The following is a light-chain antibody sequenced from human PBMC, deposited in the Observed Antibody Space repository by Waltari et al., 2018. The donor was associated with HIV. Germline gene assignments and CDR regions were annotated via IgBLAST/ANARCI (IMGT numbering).Light chain of an antibody. CDR1: SRDVGNHNR. J-gene: IGLJ2*01. Sequence: QSALTQPPSVSGSPGPTVTISCMGTSRDVGNHNRVSWYQHPPGSAPKLMIYAVSTRPSGVPSRFSGSKSGNTASLTISGLQAEDEADYYCSSYTSSNTFLVFGGGTKLTVL. CDR2: AVS. CDR3: SSYTSSNTFLV. V-gene: IGLV2-18*02.